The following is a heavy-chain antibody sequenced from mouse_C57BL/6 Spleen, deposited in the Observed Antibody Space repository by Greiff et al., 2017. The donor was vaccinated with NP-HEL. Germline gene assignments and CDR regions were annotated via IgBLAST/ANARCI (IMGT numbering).Heavy chain of an antibody. J-gene: IGHJ3*01. CDR1: GYTFTSYW. CDR3: ARETMVNAWFAY. V-gene: IGHV1-61*01. Sequence: VQLQQPGAELVRPGSSVKLSCKASGYTFTSYWMDWVKQRPGQGLEWIGNIYPSDSETHYNQKFKDKATLTVDKSSSTAYMQLSSLTSEDSAVYYGARETMVNAWFAYWGQGTLVTVSA. D-gene: IGHD2-2*01. CDR2: IYPSDSET.